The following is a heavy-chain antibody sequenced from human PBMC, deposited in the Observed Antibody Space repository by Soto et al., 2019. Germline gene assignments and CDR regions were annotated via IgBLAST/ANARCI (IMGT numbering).Heavy chain of an antibody. Sequence: SSVKVSCKASGGTFSSYAISWVRQAPGQGLEWMGGIIPIFGTANYAQKFQGRVTITADESTSTAYMELSSLRSEDTAVYYCARLGIAVAGIPPSDYWGQGTLVAVS. CDR3: ARLGIAVAGIPPSDY. V-gene: IGHV1-69*13. J-gene: IGHJ4*02. CDR1: GGTFSSYA. D-gene: IGHD6-19*01. CDR2: IIPIFGTA.